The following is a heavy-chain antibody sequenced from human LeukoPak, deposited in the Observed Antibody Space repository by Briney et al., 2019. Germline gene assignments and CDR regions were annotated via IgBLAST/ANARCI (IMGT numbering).Heavy chain of an antibody. Sequence: GGSLRLSCAASGFTFRSYEMNWVRQAPGKGLEWVSYISSSGSTIYYADSVKGRFTISRDNAKNSLYLQMNSLRAEDTAVYYCARANDYGDYDPLDYWGQGTLVTVSS. J-gene: IGHJ4*02. CDR3: ARANDYGDYDPLDY. V-gene: IGHV3-48*03. D-gene: IGHD4-17*01. CDR2: ISSSGSTI. CDR1: GFTFRSYE.